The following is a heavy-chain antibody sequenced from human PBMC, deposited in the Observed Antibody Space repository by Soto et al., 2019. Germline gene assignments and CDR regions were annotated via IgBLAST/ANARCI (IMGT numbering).Heavy chain of an antibody. CDR2: IYYSGST. J-gene: IGHJ6*02. CDR3: ARDGVYSSSTVHGMDV. V-gene: IGHV4-31*03. D-gene: IGHD6-13*01. CDR1: GGSISSGGYY. Sequence: QVQLQESGPGLVKPSQTLSLTCTVSGGSISSGGYYWSWIRQHPGKGLEWIGYIYYSGSTYYNPSLKSRVTISVDTSKNQFSLKLSSVTAADTAVYYCARDGVYSSSTVHGMDVWGQGTTVTVSS.